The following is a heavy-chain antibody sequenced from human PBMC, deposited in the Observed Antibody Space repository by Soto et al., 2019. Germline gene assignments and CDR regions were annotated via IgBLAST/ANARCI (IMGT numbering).Heavy chain of an antibody. J-gene: IGHJ4*01. V-gene: IGHV3-23*01. CDR2: ISTSADRP. CDR3: AFKGTFHSHX. CDR1: GFTFSGYA. Sequence: GSLRLSCAGSGFTFSGYAMTWVRQAPGKGLEWVSVISTSADRPDYADYVKGRFTISRDNSKNMLYLQMNSLRVEDTAIYYCAFKGTFHSHXWGHGTRVTVS.